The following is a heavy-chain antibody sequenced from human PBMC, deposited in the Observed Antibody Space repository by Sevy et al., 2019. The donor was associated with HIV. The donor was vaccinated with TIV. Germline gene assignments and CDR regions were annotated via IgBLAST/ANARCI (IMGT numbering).Heavy chain of an antibody. V-gene: IGHV3-15*01. Sequence: GGSLRLSCVLSGVPFSDAWMSWARQAPGKGLEWVGRIISYAAGGRTDYAAPVKGRFTISRDDSKNTVYLQMNSLKTEDTAVYCTWITKVRGGYDLWGQGTLVTVSS. CDR2: IISYAAGGRT. J-gene: IGHJ5*02. D-gene: IGHD3-10*01. CDR3: WITKVRGGYDL. CDR1: GVPFSDAW.